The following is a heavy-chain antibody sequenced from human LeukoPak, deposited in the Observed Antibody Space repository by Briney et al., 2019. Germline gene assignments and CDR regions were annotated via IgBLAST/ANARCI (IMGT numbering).Heavy chain of an antibody. V-gene: IGHV3-48*03. CDR1: GFTLSSHP. Sequence: GGSLRLSCAASGFTLSSHPMNWVRQAPGKGLEWVSYIDNDGRMMYYVDSVKGRFTISRDSAKNSLYLQMNSLGADDTAVYYCARDASHFDSSGYFHNYYYGMDVWGQGTTVTVSS. CDR3: ARDASHFDSSGYFHNYYYGMDV. D-gene: IGHD3-22*01. CDR2: IDNDGRMM. J-gene: IGHJ6*02.